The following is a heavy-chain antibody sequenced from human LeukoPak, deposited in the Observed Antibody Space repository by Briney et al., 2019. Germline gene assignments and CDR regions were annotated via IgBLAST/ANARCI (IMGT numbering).Heavy chain of an antibody. CDR2: INPYSGDT. J-gene: IGHJ4*02. V-gene: IGHV1-2*02. Sequence: ASVKVSCKSSGYKFVDYYIHWVRQAPGQGLEWMGWINPYSGDTNYARKFQGRVTMTRDTSISTAYMELNRLRPDDAAVYFCARASNRDSTGPIGFWGQGTLVTVSS. CDR1: GYKFVDYY. CDR3: ARASNRDSTGPIGF. D-gene: IGHD1-1*01.